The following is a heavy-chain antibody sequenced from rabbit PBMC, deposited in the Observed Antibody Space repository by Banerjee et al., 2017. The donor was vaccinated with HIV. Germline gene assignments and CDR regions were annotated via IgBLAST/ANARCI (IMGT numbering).Heavy chain of an antibody. J-gene: IGHJ4*01. CDR1: GFSFSNKYV. CDR2: INTSSGNT. CDR3: ARDLAGVIGWNFNL. Sequence: QQQLEESGGGLVKPEGSLTLTCTASGFSFSNKYVMCWVRQAPGKGLEWIACINTSSGNTVYASWAKGRFTISRENTQNTLYLQLNSLTAADTATYFCARDLAGVIGWNFNLWGPGTLVTVS. V-gene: IGHV1S45*01. D-gene: IGHD4-1*01.